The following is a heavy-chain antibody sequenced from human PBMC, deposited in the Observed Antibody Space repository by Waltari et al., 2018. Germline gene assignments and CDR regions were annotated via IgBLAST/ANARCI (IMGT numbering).Heavy chain of an antibody. V-gene: IGHV4-34*01. Sequence: QVQLQQWGAGLLKPSETLSLTCAVYGGSFSGYYWSWIRQPHGKGREWIGEINHSGSTNYNPSLKSRVTISVDTSKNQFSLKLSSVTAADTAVYYCARESAGGGYCSGGSCTPTAVDYWGQGTLVTVSS. CDR2: INHSGST. CDR3: ARESAGGGYCSGGSCTPTAVDY. CDR1: GGSFSGYY. J-gene: IGHJ4*02. D-gene: IGHD2-15*01.